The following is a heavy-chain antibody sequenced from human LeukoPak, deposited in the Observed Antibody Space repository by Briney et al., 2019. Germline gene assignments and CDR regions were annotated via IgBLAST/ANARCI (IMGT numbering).Heavy chain of an antibody. Sequence: QTGGSLRLSCAASGFTFSSYAMSWVRQAPGKGLEWVAFISFDGTNKNYADSVKGRFTISRDNSKNTLSLHMNSLREEDTAVYFCAKEMGHSPHSSGTYWSDGGVGLDYWGQGTLVTVSS. CDR2: ISFDGTNK. CDR1: GFTFSSYA. V-gene: IGHV3-30*18. CDR3: AKEMGHSPHSSGTYWSDGGVGLDY. D-gene: IGHD3-10*01. J-gene: IGHJ4*02.